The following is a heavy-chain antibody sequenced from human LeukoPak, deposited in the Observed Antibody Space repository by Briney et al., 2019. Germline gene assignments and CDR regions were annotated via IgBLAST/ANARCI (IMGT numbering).Heavy chain of an antibody. CDR2: ISAYNGNT. V-gene: IGHV1-18*01. J-gene: IGHJ6*02. CDR1: GYTFTSYD. Sequence: GASVKVSCKASGYTFTSYDINWVRQATGQGLEWMGWISAYNGNTNYAQKLQGRVTMTTDTSTSTAYMELRSLRSDDTAVYYCAREGAITMIVVASLGMDVWGQGTTVTVSS. D-gene: IGHD3-22*01. CDR3: AREGAITMIVVASLGMDV.